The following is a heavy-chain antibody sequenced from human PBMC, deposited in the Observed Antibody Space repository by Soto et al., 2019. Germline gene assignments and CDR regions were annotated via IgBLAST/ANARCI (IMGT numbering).Heavy chain of an antibody. CDR1: GGGFNSYS. CDR3: ARGGPVIIPAATNWFDP. Sequence: ASVKVSCKSSGGGFNSYSISWVRQAPGQGLEWMGVIIPIFGTPTYAQKFQGRVTITADKSTSTAYMEVSRLTSEDTAVYYCARGGPVIIPAATNWFDPWGQGTLVTVSS. CDR2: IIPIFGTP. D-gene: IGHD6-25*01. V-gene: IGHV1-69*06. J-gene: IGHJ5*02.